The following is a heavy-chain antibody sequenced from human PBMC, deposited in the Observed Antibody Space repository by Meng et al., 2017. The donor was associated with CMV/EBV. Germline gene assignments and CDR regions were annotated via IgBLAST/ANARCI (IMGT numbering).Heavy chain of an antibody. D-gene: IGHD6-19*01. CDR3: VRSSGWSLFDY. CDR2: VNSNNDAT. V-gene: IGHV1-2*02. J-gene: IGHJ4*02. CDR1: GFTFSDYY. Sequence: QGQLVQSGAEMKKPGAVVKVPCTTSGFTFSDYYIHWVRQAPGQGLEWMGWVNSNNDATNYARKFQGRVSMTRDTSISTAHMELSRLMSDDTAVYYCVRSSGWSLFDYWGQGTLVTASS.